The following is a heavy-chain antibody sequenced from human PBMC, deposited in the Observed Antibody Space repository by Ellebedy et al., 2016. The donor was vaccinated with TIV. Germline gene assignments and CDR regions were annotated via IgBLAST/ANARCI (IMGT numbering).Heavy chain of an antibody. CDR2: IYSGGDGGDT. CDR1: GSTVSSNY. D-gene: IGHD4-23*01. CDR3: ARDAAGNGGKLDY. J-gene: IGHJ4*02. V-gene: IGHV3-53*01. Sequence: GESLKISCAASGSTVSSNYMNWVRQAPGKGLEWVSVIYSGGDGGDTYYADSVKGRFTISRDNSKNTLYLQMNSLRAEDTAVYYCARDAAGNGGKLDYWGQGALVTVSS.